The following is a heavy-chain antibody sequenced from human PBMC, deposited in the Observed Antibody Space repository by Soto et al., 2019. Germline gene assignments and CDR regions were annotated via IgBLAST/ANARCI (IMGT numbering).Heavy chain of an antibody. CDR3: ASESTIFGVVPDYYYYYGMDV. J-gene: IGHJ6*02. Sequence: ASVKVSCKASGYTFTSYYMHWVRQAPGQGLEWMGIINPSGGSTSYAQKFQGRVTMTRDTSTSTVYMELSSLRSEDTAVYYCASESTIFGVVPDYYYYYGMDVWGQGTTVTVSS. CDR2: INPSGGST. V-gene: IGHV1-46*01. D-gene: IGHD3-3*01. CDR1: GYTFTSYY.